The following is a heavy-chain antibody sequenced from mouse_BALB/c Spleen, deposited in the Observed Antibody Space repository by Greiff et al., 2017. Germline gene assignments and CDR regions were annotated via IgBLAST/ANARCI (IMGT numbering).Heavy chain of an antibody. CDR1: GFTFSSYA. Sequence: EVMLVESGGGLVQPGGSRKLSCAASGFTFSSYAMSWVRQTPEKRLEWVASISSGGSTYYPDSVKGRFTISRDNARNILYLQMSSLRSEDTAMYYCARGQDGLRPVWYFDVWGAGTTVTVSS. D-gene: IGHD2-4*01. V-gene: IGHV5-6-5*01. CDR2: ISSGGST. J-gene: IGHJ1*01. CDR3: ARGQDGLRPVWYFDV.